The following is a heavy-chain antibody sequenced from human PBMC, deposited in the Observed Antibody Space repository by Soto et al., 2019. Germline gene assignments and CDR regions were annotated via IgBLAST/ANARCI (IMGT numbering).Heavy chain of an antibody. J-gene: IGHJ4*02. CDR2: INPSSGST. CDR1: GFTFTSHY. Sequence: QVQLVQSGAEVKKPGASVMVSCKSSGFTFTSHYIHWVRQAPGQGLAWMGIINPSSGSTTYAQKFQGRVTMSSDTSTCTVYMELSGLRSDDTAVYYCAREPPFRPEGTGFFDYWGQGALLIVSS. D-gene: IGHD2-8*02. V-gene: IGHV1-46*01. CDR3: AREPPFRPEGTGFFDY.